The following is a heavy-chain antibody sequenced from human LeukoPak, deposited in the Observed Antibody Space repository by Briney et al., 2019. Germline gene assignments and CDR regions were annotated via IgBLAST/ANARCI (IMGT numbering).Heavy chain of an antibody. CDR2: INIGGTNT. V-gene: IGHV3-11*01. CDR3: ATDGAGFDT. Sequence: GGSLRLSCAASGFTFNDYYMSWIRQAPGKGLVWLSYINIGGTNTHYADSVKGRFTIPRDNAKKSLYLEMNNLRAEDTAVYYCATDGAGFDTWGQGVLVTVSS. CDR1: GFTFNDYY. J-gene: IGHJ5*02.